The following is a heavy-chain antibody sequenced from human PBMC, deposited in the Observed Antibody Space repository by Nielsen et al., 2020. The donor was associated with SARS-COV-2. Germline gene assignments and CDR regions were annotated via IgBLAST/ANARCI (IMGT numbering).Heavy chain of an antibody. V-gene: IGHV5-51*01. CDR2: IYTGDSDT. D-gene: IGHD3-10*01. CDR1: GSSFTSDW. Sequence: GESLKICCKGSGSSFTSDWNGWVRQMPGKGLEWMGIIYTGDSDTRYNPSFQGQVTISAYKSISTASLQWSSLKASDTAMYYCARPTFLWFGESPGAFDIWGQGTMVTVSS. CDR3: ARPTFLWFGESPGAFDI. J-gene: IGHJ3*02.